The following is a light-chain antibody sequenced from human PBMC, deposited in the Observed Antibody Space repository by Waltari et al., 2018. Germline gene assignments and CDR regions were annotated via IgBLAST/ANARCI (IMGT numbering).Light chain of an antibody. Sequence: QSVLTQPPSVSGAPGQRVTISCTGSISNIGAGYDVHWYQQLPGTAPKLLIYGNTKRPSGFPDRFAGSKSGTSASLAITGLQAEDEADYYCQSYDSSLSGSWVFGGGTKLTVL. V-gene: IGLV1-40*01. CDR3: QSYDSSLSGSWV. CDR2: GNT. J-gene: IGLJ3*02. CDR1: ISNIGAGYD.